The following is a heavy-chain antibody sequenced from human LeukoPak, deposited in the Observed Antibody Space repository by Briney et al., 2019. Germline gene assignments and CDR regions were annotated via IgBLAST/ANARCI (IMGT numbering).Heavy chain of an antibody. Sequence: GGSLRLSCAASGFTVSSNYMSWVRQAPGKGLEWVSVIYSGGSTYYADSVKGRFTISRDNSKNTLYLQMNSLRAEDTAVYYCAREDPWIHAFDIWGQGTMVTVSS. CDR2: IYSGGST. CDR3: AREDPWIHAFDI. D-gene: IGHD1-1*01. V-gene: IGHV3-53*01. CDR1: GFTVSSNY. J-gene: IGHJ3*02.